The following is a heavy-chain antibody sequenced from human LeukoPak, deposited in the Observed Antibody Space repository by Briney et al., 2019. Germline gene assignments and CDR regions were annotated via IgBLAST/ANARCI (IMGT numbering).Heavy chain of an antibody. CDR2: IKQDGSEK. D-gene: IGHD6-13*01. Sequence: GGSLRLSCAASGFTFSSYWMSWVRQAPGKGLEWVANIKQDGSEKYYVDSVKGRFTTSRDNAKNSLYLQMNSLRAEDTAVYYCARMHGGDSSSWPWNFDYWGQGTLVTVSS. CDR3: ARMHGGDSSSWPWNFDY. V-gene: IGHV3-7*01. CDR1: GFTFSSYW. J-gene: IGHJ4*02.